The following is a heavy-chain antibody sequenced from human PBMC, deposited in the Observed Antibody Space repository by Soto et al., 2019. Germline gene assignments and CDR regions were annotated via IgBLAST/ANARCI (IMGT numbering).Heavy chain of an antibody. CDR3: ASTYYDILTGYYHFDY. D-gene: IGHD3-9*01. CDR1: GGSISSSSYY. CDR2: IYYSGST. V-gene: IGHV4-39*01. Sequence: PSETLSLTCTVSGGSISSSSYYWGWIRQPPGKGLEWIGSIYYSGSTYYNPSLKSRVTISVDTSKNQFSLKLSSVTAADTAVYYCASTYYDILTGYYHFDYWGQGTLVTVSS. J-gene: IGHJ4*02.